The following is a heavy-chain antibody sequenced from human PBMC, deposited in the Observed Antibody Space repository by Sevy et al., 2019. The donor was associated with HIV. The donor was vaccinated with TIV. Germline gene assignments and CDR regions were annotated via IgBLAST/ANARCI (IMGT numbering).Heavy chain of an antibody. J-gene: IGHJ6*02. D-gene: IGHD6-19*01. CDR1: GFTFSSYG. CDR2: ISYDGSNK. V-gene: IGHV3-30*18. Sequence: GGSLRLSCAASGFTFSSYGMHWVRQAPGKGLEWVAVISYDGSNKYYADSVKGRFTITRANSKNTLYLQMNSLRAEDPAVYYCAKRVAGTTTNYGMDVWGQGTTVTVSS. CDR3: AKRVAGTTTNYGMDV.